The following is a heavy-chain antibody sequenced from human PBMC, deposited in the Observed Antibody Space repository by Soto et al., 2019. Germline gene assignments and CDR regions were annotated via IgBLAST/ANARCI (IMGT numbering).Heavy chain of an antibody. Sequence: QVQLVESGGGVVQPGRSLRLSCAASGFTFSSYGMHWVRQAPGKGLEWVAVIWYDGSNKYYADSVKGRFTISRDNSKNTLYLQMNSLRAEDTAVYYCARDTYYDDSSGYAYNWFDPCGQGTLVTVSS. CDR3: ARDTYYDDSSGYAYNWFDP. J-gene: IGHJ5*02. CDR1: GFTFSSYG. V-gene: IGHV3-33*01. D-gene: IGHD3-22*01. CDR2: IWYDGSNK.